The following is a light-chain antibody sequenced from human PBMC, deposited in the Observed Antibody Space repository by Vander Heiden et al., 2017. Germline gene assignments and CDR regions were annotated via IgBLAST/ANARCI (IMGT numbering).Light chain of an antibody. V-gene: IGLV1-44*01. CDR1: GPNIGHNT. Sequence: QSVLTQPPSASGTPGQRVTISCSGSGPNIGHNTVNWYQQFPGTAPKLLIYSNNQRPSGVPDRFSGSKSGTSASLAISSLQSEDEADYHCASWDDSLNSGVFGGGTKLTVL. CDR3: ASWDDSLNSGV. CDR2: SNN. J-gene: IGLJ3*02.